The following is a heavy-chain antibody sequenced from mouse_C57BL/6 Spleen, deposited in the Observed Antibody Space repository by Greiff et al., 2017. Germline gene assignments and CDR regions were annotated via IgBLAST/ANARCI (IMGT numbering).Heavy chain of an antibody. CDR3: ARKAAQASHWYFDV. Sequence: VQLQQPGAELVKPGASVKLSCKASGYTFTSYWMQWVKQRPGQGLEWIGEIDPSDSYTNYNQKFKGKATLTVDTSSSTAYMKLSLLTSEDSAVYYCARKAAQASHWYFDVWGTGTTVTVSS. V-gene: IGHV1-50*01. CDR1: GYTFTSYW. D-gene: IGHD3-2*02. J-gene: IGHJ1*03. CDR2: IDPSDSYT.